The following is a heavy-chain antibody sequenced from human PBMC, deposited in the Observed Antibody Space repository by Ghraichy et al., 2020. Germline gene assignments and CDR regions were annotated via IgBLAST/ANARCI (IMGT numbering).Heavy chain of an antibody. Sequence: TLSLTCTVSGGSISSGSYYWSWIRQPAGKGLEWIGRIYTRGSTNYNPSLKSRVTISVDTSKNQFSLKLSSVTAADTAVYYCARDRAASGTFWFDPWGQGTLVTVSS. V-gene: IGHV4-61*02. D-gene: IGHD6-13*01. CDR2: IYTRGST. CDR3: ARDRAASGTFWFDP. CDR1: GGSISSGSYY. J-gene: IGHJ5*02.